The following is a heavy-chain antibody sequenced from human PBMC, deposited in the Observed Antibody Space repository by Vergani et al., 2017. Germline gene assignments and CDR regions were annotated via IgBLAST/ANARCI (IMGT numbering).Heavy chain of an antibody. V-gene: IGHV3-21*01. CDR2: ISSSSSYI. CDR3: ARVNYCSGGSCYXVDY. Sequence: EVQLVESGGGLVKPGGSLRLSCAASGFTFSSYSMNWVRQAPGKGLEWVSSISSSSSYIYYADSVKGRFTISRDNAKNSLYLQMNSLRAEDTAVYYCARVNYCSGGSCYXVDYWGQGTLVTVSS. CDR1: GFTFSSYS. D-gene: IGHD2-15*01. J-gene: IGHJ4*02.